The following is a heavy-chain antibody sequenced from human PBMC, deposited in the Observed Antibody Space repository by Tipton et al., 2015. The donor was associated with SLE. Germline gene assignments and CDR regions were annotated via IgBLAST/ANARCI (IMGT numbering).Heavy chain of an antibody. Sequence: TLSLTCAVYGGSFGGYYWSWIRQPPGKGLEWIGEINHSGSTNYNPSLKSRVTISVDTSKNQFSLNLSSVTAADTAVYYCARRRIAARPGLDYWGQGTLVTVSS. D-gene: IGHD6-6*01. V-gene: IGHV4-34*01. CDR3: ARRRIAARPGLDY. CDR1: GGSFGGYY. CDR2: INHSGST. J-gene: IGHJ4*02.